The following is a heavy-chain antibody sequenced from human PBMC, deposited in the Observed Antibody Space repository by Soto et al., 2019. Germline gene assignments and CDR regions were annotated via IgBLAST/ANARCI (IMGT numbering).Heavy chain of an antibody. CDR3: ARVPSSSYHYFDY. D-gene: IGHD6-13*01. CDR1: GFTVSSYR. Sequence: EVQLVESGGGLVQPGGSLRLSCAASGFTVSSYRMSWVRQAPGKGLEWVSVIYSAASADFADSVKGRFTISRDNSKNTLYLQMSSLRAEDTAVYYCARVPSSSYHYFDYWGQGTLVTVSS. J-gene: IGHJ4*02. CDR2: IYSAASA. V-gene: IGHV3-66*01.